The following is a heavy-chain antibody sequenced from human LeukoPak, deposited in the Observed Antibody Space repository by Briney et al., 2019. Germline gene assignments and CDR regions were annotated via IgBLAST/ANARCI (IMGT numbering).Heavy chain of an antibody. V-gene: IGHV3-23*01. D-gene: IGHD2-21*02. Sequence: GGSLRLSCAASGFTFTTFTMNWVRQAPGKGLEWVSAINRGGGGTYYADSVKGRFTISRDNFKNTLYLQVNSLRAEDTAVYYCASHDDFLSYFDFWGQGTLVTVSS. CDR3: ASHDDFLSYFDF. J-gene: IGHJ4*02. CDR1: GFTFTTFT. CDR2: INRGGGGT.